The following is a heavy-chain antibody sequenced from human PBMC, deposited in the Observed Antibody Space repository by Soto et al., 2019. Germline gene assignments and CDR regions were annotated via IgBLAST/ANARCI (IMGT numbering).Heavy chain of an antibody. V-gene: IGHV3-11*01. D-gene: IGHD3-3*01. Sequence: VGSLRLSCAASGFTFSDYYMSWIRQAPGKGLEWVSYISSSGSTIYYADSVKGRFTISRDNAKNSLYLQMKSLRAEDTAVYYCAREPDDFWKVDVWGKGTTVTVSS. J-gene: IGHJ6*04. CDR1: GFTFSDYY. CDR2: ISSSGSTI. CDR3: AREPDDFWKVDV.